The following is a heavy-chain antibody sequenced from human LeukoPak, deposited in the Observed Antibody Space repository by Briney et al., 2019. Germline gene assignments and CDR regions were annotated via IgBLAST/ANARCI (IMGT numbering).Heavy chain of an antibody. CDR1: GYSISSGYY. Sequence: PSETLSLTCTVSGYSISSGYYWGWIRQPPGKGLEWIGSIYHSGSTYYNPSLKSRVTISVDTSRNQFSLKLSSVTAADTAVYYCARSAQGFTATSYYDFWSGYYTGDYWGQGTLVTVSS. J-gene: IGHJ4*02. CDR2: IYHSGST. D-gene: IGHD3-3*01. V-gene: IGHV4-38-2*02. CDR3: ARSAQGFTATSYYDFWSGYYTGDY.